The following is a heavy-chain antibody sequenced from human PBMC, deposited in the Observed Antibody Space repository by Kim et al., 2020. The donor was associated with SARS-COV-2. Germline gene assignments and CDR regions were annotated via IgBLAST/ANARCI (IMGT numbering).Heavy chain of an antibody. CDR1: GYTFTSYG. V-gene: IGHV1-18*01. J-gene: IGHJ6*03. D-gene: IGHD2-2*01. CDR3: ARDRAGIVVVPAAIYYYMDV. Sequence: ASVKVSCKASGYTFTSYGISWVRQAPGQGLEWMGWSSAYNGNTNYAQKLQGRVTMTTDTSTSTAYMELRSLRSDDTAVYYCARDRAGIVVVPAAIYYYMDVWGKGTTVTVSS. CDR2: SSAYNGNT.